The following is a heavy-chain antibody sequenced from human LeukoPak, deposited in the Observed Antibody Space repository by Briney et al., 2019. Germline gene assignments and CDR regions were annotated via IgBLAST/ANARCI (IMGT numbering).Heavy chain of an antibody. D-gene: IGHD3-10*01. V-gene: IGHV4-34*01. J-gene: IGHJ6*04. CDR3: ARLFRRITMVRPTWGASPRMDV. Sequence: KPSETLSLTCAVYGGSFSGYYWSWIRQPPGKGLEWIGEINHSGSTNYNPSLKSRVTISVDTSKNQFSLKLSSVTAADTAVYYCARLFRRITMVRPTWGASPRMDVWGKGTTVTISS. CDR2: INHSGST. CDR1: GGSFSGYY.